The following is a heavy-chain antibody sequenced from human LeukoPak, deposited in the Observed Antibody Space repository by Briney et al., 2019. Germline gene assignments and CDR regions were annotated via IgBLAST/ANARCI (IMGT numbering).Heavy chain of an antibody. Sequence: GGSLRLSCTTSGFSFTNYAMNWVRQAPGKGLGWLSYISGPGTTTKYADSVKGRFTISRNNDKNSLYLQMNSLRAEDTAVYYCARDWIWGQGTMVTVSS. V-gene: IGHV3-48*01. CDR2: ISGPGTTT. J-gene: IGHJ3*02. CDR3: ARDWI. CDR1: GFSFTNYA.